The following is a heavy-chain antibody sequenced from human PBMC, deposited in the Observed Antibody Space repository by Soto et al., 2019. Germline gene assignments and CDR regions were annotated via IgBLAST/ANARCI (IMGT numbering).Heavy chain of an antibody. V-gene: IGHV3-53*01. Sequence: GGSLRLSCAASGFTVSSNYMSWVRQAQGKGLEWVSVIYSGGSTYYADSVKGRFTISRDNSKNTLYLQMNSLRAEDTAVYYCARDANQLFDAFDIWGQGTMVTVSS. D-gene: IGHD2-15*01. CDR1: GFTVSSNY. J-gene: IGHJ3*02. CDR3: ARDANQLFDAFDI. CDR2: IYSGGST.